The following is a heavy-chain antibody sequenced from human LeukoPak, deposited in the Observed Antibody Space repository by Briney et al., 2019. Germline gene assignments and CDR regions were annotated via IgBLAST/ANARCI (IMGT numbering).Heavy chain of an antibody. CDR1: GYSISSGYY. Sequence: SETLSLTCTVSGYSISSGYYWGWIRQPPGKGLEWIGSIYYSGSTYYNPSLKSRVTISVDTSKNQFSLKLSSVTAADTAVYYCARWRIVATSLDYWGQGTLVTVSS. J-gene: IGHJ4*02. D-gene: IGHD5-12*01. V-gene: IGHV4-38-2*02. CDR2: IYYSGST. CDR3: ARWRIVATSLDY.